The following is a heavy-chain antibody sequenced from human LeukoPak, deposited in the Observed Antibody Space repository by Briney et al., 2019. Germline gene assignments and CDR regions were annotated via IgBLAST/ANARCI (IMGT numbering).Heavy chain of an antibody. D-gene: IGHD6-13*01. CDR1: GFTFSSYW. Sequence: GGSLRLSCAASGFTFSSYWMSWVRQAPGKGLEWVANIKQDGSEKYYVDSVKGRFTISRDNAKNTLYLQMNSLRAEDTAVYYCARDISSSWAVYDYWGQGTLVTVSS. J-gene: IGHJ4*02. V-gene: IGHV3-7*01. CDR3: ARDISSSWAVYDY. CDR2: IKQDGSEK.